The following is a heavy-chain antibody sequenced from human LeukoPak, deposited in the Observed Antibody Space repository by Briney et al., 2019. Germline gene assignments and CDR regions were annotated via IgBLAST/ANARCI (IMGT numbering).Heavy chain of an antibody. CDR1: GFTFSSYS. CDR2: ISSSSSYI. CDR3: ARDPSGGMVATFDY. J-gene: IGHJ4*02. D-gene: IGHD5-12*01. V-gene: IGHV3-21*01. Sequence: PSRSLRLSCAASGFTFSSYSMNWVRQAPGKGLEWVSSISSSSSYIYYADSVKGRFTISRDNAKNSLYLQMNSLRAEDTAVYYCARDPSGGMVATFDYWGQGTLVTVSS.